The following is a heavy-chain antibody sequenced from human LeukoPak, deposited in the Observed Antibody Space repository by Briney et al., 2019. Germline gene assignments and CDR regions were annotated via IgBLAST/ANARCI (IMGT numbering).Heavy chain of an antibody. Sequence: GGSLRLSCAASGFSFSSYSMKWVRQAPGKGLEWVSSISSSSSYIYYADSVKGRFTISRDNAKNSPYLQMNSLRAEDTAVYYCARAREGRWELLGAFDIWGQGTMVTVSS. CDR1: GFSFSSYS. J-gene: IGHJ3*02. D-gene: IGHD1-26*01. V-gene: IGHV3-21*01. CDR2: ISSSSSYI. CDR3: ARAREGRWELLGAFDI.